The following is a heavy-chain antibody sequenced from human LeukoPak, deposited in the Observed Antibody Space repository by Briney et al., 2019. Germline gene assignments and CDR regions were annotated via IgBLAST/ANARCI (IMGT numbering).Heavy chain of an antibody. D-gene: IGHD6-19*01. CDR3: ARGPTAQSSGWHFDY. CDR1: GYTFTSYY. Sequence: ASVKVPCKASGYTFTSYYMHWVRQAPGQGLEWMGIINPSGGSTSYAQKFQGRVTMTRDMSTSTVYMELSSLRSEDTAVYYCARGPTAQSSGWHFDYWGQGTLVTVSS. V-gene: IGHV1-46*01. J-gene: IGHJ4*02. CDR2: INPSGGST.